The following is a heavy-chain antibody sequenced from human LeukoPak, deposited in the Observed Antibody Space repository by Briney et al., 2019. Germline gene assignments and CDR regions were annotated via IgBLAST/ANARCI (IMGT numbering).Heavy chain of an antibody. CDR2: IRYDGSNK. J-gene: IGHJ6*03. V-gene: IGHV3-30*02. CDR1: GFTFSSYG. CDR3: AKAHLPDYYYMDV. Sequence: GGSLRLSCAASGFTFSSYGMHWVRQAPGKGLEWVAFIRYDGSNKYYADSVKGRFTISRDNSRNTLHLQMNSLRAEDTALYYCAKAHLPDYYYMDVWGKGTTVTVSS.